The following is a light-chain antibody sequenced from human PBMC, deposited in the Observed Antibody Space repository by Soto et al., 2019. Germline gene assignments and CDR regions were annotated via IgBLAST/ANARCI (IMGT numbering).Light chain of an antibody. Sequence: ALTQPPSASWSPGQSVTISCTGTKNDIGVYDFVSWYQHHPGKAPRLIIYEVVQRPSGVPDRFSASKSGNTASLTVSGLQAADEADYFCKSYAGSNPYVFGSGTKVTVL. CDR3: KSYAGSNPYV. J-gene: IGLJ1*01. CDR1: KNDIGVYDF. V-gene: IGLV2-8*01. CDR2: EVV.